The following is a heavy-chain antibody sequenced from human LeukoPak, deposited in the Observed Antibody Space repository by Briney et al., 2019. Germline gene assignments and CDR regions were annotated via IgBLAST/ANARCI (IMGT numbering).Heavy chain of an antibody. Sequence: ASVKVSCKASGYMFTGYYMHWVRQAPGQGLEWMGWFNPSSGGTNYAQKFQGRVTMTRDTSVSTAHMDLTWLRPDDTAIYYCARGHEYCFESSCSDYWGQGTLVTVSS. CDR1: GYMFTGYY. CDR2: FNPSSGGT. CDR3: ARGHEYCFESSCSDY. V-gene: IGHV1-2*02. J-gene: IGHJ4*02. D-gene: IGHD2/OR15-2a*01.